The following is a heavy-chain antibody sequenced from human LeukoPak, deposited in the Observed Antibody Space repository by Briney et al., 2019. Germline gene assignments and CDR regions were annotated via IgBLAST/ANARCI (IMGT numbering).Heavy chain of an antibody. CDR2: ISPDGSIT. V-gene: IGHV3-74*01. CDR1: GFIFSNYW. J-gene: IGHJ4*02. CDR3: VRDRTVVTLFDY. D-gene: IGHD4-23*01. Sequence: GGSLRLSCAASGFIFSNYWIHWVRQDPGKGLVWVSRISPDGSITGHADSVKGRFTISRDNAKNTVYLQMDSLRAEDTAVYYCVRDRTVVTLFDYWGQGTLVTVSS.